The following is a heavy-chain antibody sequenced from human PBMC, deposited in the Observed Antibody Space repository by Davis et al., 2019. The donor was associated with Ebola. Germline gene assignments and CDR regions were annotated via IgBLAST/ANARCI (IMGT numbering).Heavy chain of an antibody. J-gene: IGHJ5*02. CDR2: LSHDGNNQ. D-gene: IGHD6-25*01. Sequence: PGGSLRLSCAASGFTFSTSVMHWVRRAPGKGLEWAAGLSHDGNNQHYADSVKGRFTFSRDNSKNTVFLQMDSLRIDDTATYYCAREGGSSGRAGRFDPWGPGTLVTVSS. V-gene: IGHV3-30-3*01. CDR3: AREGGSSGRAGRFDP. CDR1: GFTFSTSV.